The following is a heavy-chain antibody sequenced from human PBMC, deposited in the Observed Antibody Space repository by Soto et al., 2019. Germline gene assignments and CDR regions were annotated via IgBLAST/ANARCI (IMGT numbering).Heavy chain of an antibody. J-gene: IGHJ5*02. V-gene: IGHV6-1*01. CDR2: TYFRSKWYN. CDR1: GDSVSSNTAS. Sequence: SQTLSLTCAISGDSVSSNTASWNSIRQSPSRGLEWLGRTYFRSKWYNDYAVSVKSRIIINPDTSNNQFSLQLSSVTPEDTAVYFCAKGDNLGPKTGYAFDPWGQGIMVTVSS. CDR3: AKGDNLGPKTGYAFDP. D-gene: IGHD5-12*01.